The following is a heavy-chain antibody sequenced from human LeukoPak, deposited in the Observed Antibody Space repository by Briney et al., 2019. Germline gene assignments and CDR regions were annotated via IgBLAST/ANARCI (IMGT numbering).Heavy chain of an antibody. CDR2: IGPTGSDR. V-gene: IGHV3-21*06. J-gene: IGHJ4*02. CDR1: GLTFSTSG. CDR3: ATETNGRHYDY. D-gene: IGHD1-14*01. Sequence: TGGSLRLSCTASGLTFSTSGFNWVRQAPGKGLEWVASIGPTGSDRYHADSIKGRFTISRANANNFLYLQMNSLRAEATAVYYCATETNGRHYDYWGQGTLLTVSS.